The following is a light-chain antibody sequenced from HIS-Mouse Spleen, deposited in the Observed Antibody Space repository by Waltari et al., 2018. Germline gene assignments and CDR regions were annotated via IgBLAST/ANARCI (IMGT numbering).Light chain of an antibody. Sequence: SYELTQPPSVSVSPGQTARITCSGDALPKKYAYWYQQKSGQAHVLVIYEDSKRPSGIPERFSGSSSGTMDTLTISGAQVEDEADYYCYSTDSSGNHRVFGGGTKLTVL. CDR1: ALPKKY. CDR2: EDS. J-gene: IGLJ2*01. CDR3: YSTDSSGNHRV. V-gene: IGLV3-10*01.